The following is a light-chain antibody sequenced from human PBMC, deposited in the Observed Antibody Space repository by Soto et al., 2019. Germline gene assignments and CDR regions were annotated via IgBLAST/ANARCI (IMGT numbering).Light chain of an antibody. J-gene: IGKJ4*01. CDR2: WAS. Sequence: DIVMTQSPDSLAVSLGERATINCKSSQSVLRSSNNKYYLAWYQQKSGQPPKLLFYWASTPGSVVPYRFSGSGSGTDFTLTIISLKAEDVAVYYCQQRQNTPITFGGGTKVEIK. CDR3: QQRQNTPIT. CDR1: QSVLRSSNNKYY. V-gene: IGKV4-1*01.